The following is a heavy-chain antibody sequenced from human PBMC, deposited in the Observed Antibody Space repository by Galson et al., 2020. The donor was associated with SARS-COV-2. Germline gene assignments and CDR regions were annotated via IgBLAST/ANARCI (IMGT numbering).Heavy chain of an antibody. V-gene: IGHV3-15*01. CDR3: TTDGSDSGSYYYYYYYGMDV. CDR1: GFTFSNAW. CDR2: IKSKTDGGTT. J-gene: IGHJ6*02. D-gene: IGHD1-26*01. Sequence: TGGSLRLSCAASGFTFSNAWMSWVRKAPGKGLEWVGRIKSKTDGGTTDYAAPVKGRFTISRDDSKNTLYLQMNSLKTEDTAVYYCTTDGSDSGSYYYYYYYGMDVWGQGTTVTVSS.